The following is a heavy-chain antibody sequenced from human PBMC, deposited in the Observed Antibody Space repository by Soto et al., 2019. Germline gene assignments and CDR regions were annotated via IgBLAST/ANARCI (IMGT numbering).Heavy chain of an antibody. Sequence: QVQLVQSGAEVKKPGSSVKVSCKASGGTFSSYAISWVRQAPGQGLEWMGGVIPIFGTANYAQKFKGRVTITAAESTSTAYMVLSSLRSEDTAVYYCARESGSYRNFDYWGQGTLVTVSS. CDR1: GGTFSSYA. D-gene: IGHD1-26*01. J-gene: IGHJ4*02. CDR3: ARESGSYRNFDY. V-gene: IGHV1-69*12. CDR2: VIPIFGTA.